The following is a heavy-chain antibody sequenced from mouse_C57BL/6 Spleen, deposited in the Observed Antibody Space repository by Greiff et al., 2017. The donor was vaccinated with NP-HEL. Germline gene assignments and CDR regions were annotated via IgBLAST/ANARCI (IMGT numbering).Heavy chain of an antibody. CDR3: ARGSSGYSYAMDY. D-gene: IGHD3-2*02. Sequence: EVQLQQSGAELVKPGASVKLSCTASGFNITDYYMHWVKQRTEQGLEWIGRIDPEDGETKYAPKFQGKATLTADTSSNTAYLQLSSLTSEDTAVYDCARGSSGYSYAMDYWGQGTSVTVSS. V-gene: IGHV14-2*01. J-gene: IGHJ4*01. CDR1: GFNITDYY. CDR2: IDPEDGET.